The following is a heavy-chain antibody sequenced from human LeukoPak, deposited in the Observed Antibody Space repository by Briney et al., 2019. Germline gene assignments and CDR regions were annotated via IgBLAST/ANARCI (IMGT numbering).Heavy chain of an antibody. V-gene: IGHV4-39*01. D-gene: IGHD1-26*01. Sequence: PSETLSLTCTVSGGSITSSSYYWGWIRQPPGKGLEWIGSIYYSGSTYYNPSLKSRVTISVDTSKNQFSLKLSSVTAADTAVYYCARHQGVGATTCFDYWGQGTLVTVSS. J-gene: IGHJ4*02. CDR2: IYYSGST. CDR1: GGSITSSSYY. CDR3: ARHQGVGATTCFDY.